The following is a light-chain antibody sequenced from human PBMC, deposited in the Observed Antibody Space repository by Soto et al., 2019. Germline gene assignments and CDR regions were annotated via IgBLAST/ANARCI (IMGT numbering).Light chain of an antibody. Sequence: LSPGERATLSCRASQSVSSSYLAWYQQKPGQAPRLLIYGASSRATGIPDRFSGSGSGTDFTLTISRLEPEDFAVYYCSQYRSSPTWSLGQGTKV. V-gene: IGKV3-20*01. J-gene: IGKJ1*01. CDR2: GAS. CDR3: SQYRSSPTWS. CDR1: QSVSSSY.